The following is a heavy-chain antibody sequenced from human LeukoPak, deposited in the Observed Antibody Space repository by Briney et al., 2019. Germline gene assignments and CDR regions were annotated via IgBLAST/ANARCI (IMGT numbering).Heavy chain of an antibody. Sequence: GGSLRLSCTASAITFSNSWMSGVRQAPGKGLEWVANIKQVGCETNYVDSVKGRFTISRDNTKNSLFLQMKVVKREGMGIYYCARHLAGDSLYRHFDYWGQGTLVTVSS. J-gene: IGHJ4*02. CDR3: ARHLAGDSLYRHFDY. V-gene: IGHV3-7*04. CDR1: AITFSNSW. CDR2: IKQVGCET. D-gene: IGHD5/OR15-5a*01.